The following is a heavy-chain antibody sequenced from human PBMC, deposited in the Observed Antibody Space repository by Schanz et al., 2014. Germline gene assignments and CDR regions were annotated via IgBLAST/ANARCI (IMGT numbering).Heavy chain of an antibody. J-gene: IGHJ4*02. CDR2: INPNSGTT. Sequence: QVQLVQSGAEMKKPGASVKVSCKASGYTFTGYYMHWVRQAPGQGLEWMGWINPNSGTTNYAQKFQGWVTMTRDTSTSTAYMELRSLRSDDTAVYYCARGGYSSGWYDRDIAHFDYWGQGTLVTVSS. CDR1: GYTFTGYY. V-gene: IGHV1-2*04. D-gene: IGHD6-19*01. CDR3: ARGGYSSGWYDRDIAHFDY.